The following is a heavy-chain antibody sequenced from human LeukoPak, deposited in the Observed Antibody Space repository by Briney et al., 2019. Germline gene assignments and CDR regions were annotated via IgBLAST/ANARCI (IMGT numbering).Heavy chain of an antibody. V-gene: IGHV3-9*01. CDR3: AKVYCSSTSCYGYFQH. CDR1: GFTFDDYA. J-gene: IGHJ1*01. Sequence: PGGSLRLSCAASGFTFDDYAMHWFRQAPGKGLEWVSGIGWNSGSIGYADSVKGRFTISRDNAKNSLYLQMNSLRAEDTALYYCAKVYCSSTSCYGYFQHWGQGTLVTVSS. CDR2: IGWNSGSI. D-gene: IGHD2-2*01.